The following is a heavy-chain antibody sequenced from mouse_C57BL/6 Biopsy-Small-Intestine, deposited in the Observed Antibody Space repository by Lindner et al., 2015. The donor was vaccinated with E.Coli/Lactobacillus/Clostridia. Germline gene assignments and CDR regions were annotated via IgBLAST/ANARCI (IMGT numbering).Heavy chain of an antibody. CDR3: ARGVISLGDYYYYYYMDV. V-gene: IGHV1-19*01. J-gene: IGHJ1*03. CDR2: INPNSGGT. CDR1: GYTFTDYY. Sequence: SVKVSCKASGYTFTDYYMHWVRQAPGQGLEWMGRINPNSGGTSYSQKFQDRVTMTSDTSITTAYMELSRLRSDDTAVYYCARGVISLGDYYYYYYMDVWGKGTTVTVSS. D-gene: IGHD1-1*01.